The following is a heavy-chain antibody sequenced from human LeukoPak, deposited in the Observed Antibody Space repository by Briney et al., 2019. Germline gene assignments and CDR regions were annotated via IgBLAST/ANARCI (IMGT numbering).Heavy chain of an antibody. CDR3: ARPGKRITMVRGAPGAFDI. D-gene: IGHD3-10*01. CDR1: GFTFSSYA. J-gene: IGHJ3*02. V-gene: IGHV3-30-3*01. Sequence: QPGRSLRLSCAASGFTFSSYAMHWVRQAPGKRLEWVAVISYDGSNKYYADSVKGRFTISRDNSKNTLCLQMNSLRAEDTAVYYCARPGKRITMVRGAPGAFDIWGQGTMVTVSS. CDR2: ISYDGSNK.